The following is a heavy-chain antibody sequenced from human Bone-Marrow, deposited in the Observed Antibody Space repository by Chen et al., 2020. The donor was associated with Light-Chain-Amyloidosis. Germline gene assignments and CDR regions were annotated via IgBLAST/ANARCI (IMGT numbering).Heavy chain of an antibody. CDR1: GYSISSGYY. CDR2: IYHSGST. CDR3: ARDLNWGWTFGAFDI. D-gene: IGHD7-27*01. V-gene: IGHV4-38-2*02. J-gene: IGHJ3*02. Sequence: QVQLQESGPGLVKPSETLSLTCAVSGYSISSGYYWGWIRQPPGKGLEWIGSIYHSGSTYYNPAIKSRVTISVDTSKNQFSLTLSSVTAADTAVYYCARDLNWGWTFGAFDIWGQGTMVTVSS.